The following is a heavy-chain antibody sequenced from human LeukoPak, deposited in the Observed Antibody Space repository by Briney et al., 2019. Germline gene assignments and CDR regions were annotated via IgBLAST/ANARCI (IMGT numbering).Heavy chain of an antibody. Sequence: SGKVSCKASGGTCSSYAISWVRQASGQWLELMGGNIPIFGTANYAQKFQGRVTITADESTSTAYMELSSLRSEDTAVYYCARSKYSSCLLDYWGQGTLVTVSS. D-gene: IGHD6-19*01. J-gene: IGHJ4*02. CDR1: GGTCSSYA. CDR2: NIPIFGTA. CDR3: ARSKYSSCLLDY. V-gene: IGHV1-69*13.